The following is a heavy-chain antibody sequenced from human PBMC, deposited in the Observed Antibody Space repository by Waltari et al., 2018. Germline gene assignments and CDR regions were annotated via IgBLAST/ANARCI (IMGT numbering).Heavy chain of an antibody. CDR2: INHSGST. CDR3: CYGPDY. D-gene: IGHD2-2*01. V-gene: IGHV4-34*01. J-gene: IGHJ4*02. Sequence: QVQLQQWGAGLLKPSETLSLTCAVYGGSFSGYYWSWIRQPPGKGLEWIGEINHSGSTNYNPSLKSRVTISVDTSQNQFSLKLRSVTAADTAVYYCCYGPDYWGQGTLVTVSS. CDR1: GGSFSGYY.